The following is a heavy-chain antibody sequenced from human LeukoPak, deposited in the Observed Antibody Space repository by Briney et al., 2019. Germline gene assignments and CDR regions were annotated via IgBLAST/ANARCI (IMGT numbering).Heavy chain of an antibody. D-gene: IGHD5-12*01. Sequence: PGKSLRLSCAASGFTFSSYWMSWVRQAPGKGLEWVANIKQDGSEKYYVDSVKGRFTISRDNAKNSLYLQMNSLRAEDTAVYYCARDQWLRYSHYYYYYMDVWGKGATVTVSS. J-gene: IGHJ6*03. CDR3: ARDQWLRYSHYYYYYMDV. CDR2: IKQDGSEK. V-gene: IGHV3-7*01. CDR1: GFTFSSYW.